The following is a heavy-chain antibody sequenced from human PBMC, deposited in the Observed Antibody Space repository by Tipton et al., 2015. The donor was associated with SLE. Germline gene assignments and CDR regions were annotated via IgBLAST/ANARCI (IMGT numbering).Heavy chain of an antibody. D-gene: IGHD2-15*01. CDR1: GGSISRGGYS. CDR3: ARLRDIVLY. V-gene: IGHV4-30-2*01. Sequence: TLSLTCAVSGGSISRGGYSWSWIRQPPGKGLEWIGEINHSGSTNYKPSLKSRVTISVDTSKNQFSLKLSSVTAADTAVYYCARLRDIVLYWGQGTLVTVSS. CDR2: INHSGST. J-gene: IGHJ4*02.